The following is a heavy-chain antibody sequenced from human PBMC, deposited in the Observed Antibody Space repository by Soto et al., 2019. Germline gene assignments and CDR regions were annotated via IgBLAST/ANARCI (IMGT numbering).Heavy chain of an antibody. Sequence: PGETLKISCKGSGYNFAGYWIAWVRQMPGKGLELMGIIYPSDSDTRYRPSFQGQVTISADKSISSAYLQWSSLRASDTAMYYCARGGVSTRTFDYWGQGTPVTVSS. V-gene: IGHV5-51*01. CDR3: ARGGVSTRTFDY. CDR2: IYPSDSDT. J-gene: IGHJ4*02. D-gene: IGHD3-3*01. CDR1: GYNFAGYW.